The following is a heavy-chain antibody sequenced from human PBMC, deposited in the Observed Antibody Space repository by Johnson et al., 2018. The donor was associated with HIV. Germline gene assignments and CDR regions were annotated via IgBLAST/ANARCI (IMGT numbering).Heavy chain of an antibody. Sequence: QVQLVESGGGVVRPGGSLRLSCAASGFTFDDYGMSWVRQAPGKGLEWVAVISYDGSNKYYADSVKGRFTISRDNSKNTLYLQMNSLRAEDTAVYYCAKNSAAFDIWGQGTMVTVSS. V-gene: IGHV3-30*18. D-gene: IGHD3-10*01. J-gene: IGHJ3*02. CDR3: AKNSAAFDI. CDR1: GFTFDDYG. CDR2: ISYDGSNK.